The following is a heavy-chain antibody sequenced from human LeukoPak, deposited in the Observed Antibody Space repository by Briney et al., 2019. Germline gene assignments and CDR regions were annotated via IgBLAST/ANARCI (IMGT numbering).Heavy chain of an antibody. V-gene: IGHV4-39*01. CDR2: IYYSGST. Sequence: IGSIYYSGSTYYNPSLKSRVTISVDTSKNQFSLKLSSVTAADTAVYYCASTIVGATNWFDPWGQGTLVTVSS. CDR3: ASTIVGATNWFDP. J-gene: IGHJ5*02. D-gene: IGHD1-26*01.